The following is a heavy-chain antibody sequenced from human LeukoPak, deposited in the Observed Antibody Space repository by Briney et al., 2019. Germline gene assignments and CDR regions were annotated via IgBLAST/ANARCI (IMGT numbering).Heavy chain of an antibody. CDR3: AKEVEEGSGIQSRVFDY. CDR2: IRYDGSNK. V-gene: IGHV3-30*02. Sequence: GGSLRLSCAASGFTFSSYGRHWVRQAPGKGLEWVAFIRYDGSNKYYADSVKGRFTISRDNSKNTLYLQMNSLRAEDTAVYYCAKEVEEGSGIQSRVFDYWGQGTLVTVSS. J-gene: IGHJ4*02. CDR1: GFTFSSYG. D-gene: IGHD1-26*01.